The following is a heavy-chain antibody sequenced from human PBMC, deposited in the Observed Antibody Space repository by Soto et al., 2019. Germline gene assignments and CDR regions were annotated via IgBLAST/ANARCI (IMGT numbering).Heavy chain of an antibody. Sequence: QVLLVQSGAEMKQPGSSVSVSCKASGDSFTNYAFTWVRQAPGQGPEWLGGIILALGTPHYSQRFQGRLTIAAVDSEGTVNMALGSLRRVDTADYYCGRYCTNTKCRGGYYLDLWGEGTVVTVSS. D-gene: IGHD2-8*01. CDR2: IILALGTP. V-gene: IGHV1-69*01. CDR3: GRYCTNTKCRGGYYLDL. CDR1: GDSFTNYA. J-gene: IGHJ5*02.